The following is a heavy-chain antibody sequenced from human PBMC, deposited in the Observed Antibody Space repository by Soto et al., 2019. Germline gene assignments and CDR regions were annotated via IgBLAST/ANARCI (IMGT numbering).Heavy chain of an antibody. J-gene: IGHJ6*03. D-gene: IGHD6-13*01. CDR1: GFTFSSYG. Sequence: QVQLVESGGGVVQPGRSLRLSCAASGFTFSSYGMHWARQPPGKGLEWVAVISYDGSNKYYADSVKGRFTISRDNFKNTLYLQMNSMRAEDTAGYYCAKTLSGSSSGYGPYYYYYMDVWGKGTTVTVSS. CDR2: ISYDGSNK. CDR3: AKTLSGSSSGYGPYYYYYMDV. V-gene: IGHV3-30*18.